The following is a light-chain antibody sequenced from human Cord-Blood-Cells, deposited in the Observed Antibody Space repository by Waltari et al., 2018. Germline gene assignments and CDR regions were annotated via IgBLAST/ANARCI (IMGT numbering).Light chain of an antibody. V-gene: IGKV1-8*01. Sequence: AIRMTQSPSSFSASTGDRVTITCRASQGISSYLACYQQKPGKAPKLLIYAASTLQSGVPSRFSCSGSGTDFTLTISCLQSEDFATYYCQQYYSYPRGTFGQGTKLEIK. CDR1: QGISSY. CDR3: QQYYSYPRGT. J-gene: IGKJ2*02. CDR2: AAS.